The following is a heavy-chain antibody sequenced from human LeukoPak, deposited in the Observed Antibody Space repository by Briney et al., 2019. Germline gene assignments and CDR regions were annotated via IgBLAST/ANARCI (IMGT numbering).Heavy chain of an antibody. CDR1: GFIFSSYS. V-gene: IGHV3-23*01. J-gene: IGHJ4*02. Sequence: GGSLRLSCAASGFIFSSYSMSWVRQAPGKGLEWVSTLSNSGGSTYYADSVKGRFTISRDNSKNALYLQMNSLRDEDTAIYYCANRRNYASDYWGQGTLVTVSS. D-gene: IGHD1-14*01. CDR2: LSNSGGST. CDR3: ANRRNYASDY.